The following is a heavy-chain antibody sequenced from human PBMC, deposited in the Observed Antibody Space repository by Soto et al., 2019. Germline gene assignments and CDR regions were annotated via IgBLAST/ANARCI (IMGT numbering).Heavy chain of an antibody. Sequence: LCGGSVGSGDYYWSWIRQPPGSGPEWIGHIHYSGTTYYTPPFEGRVTISLDTPNNQFSLKLRSVTAADTAVYYCARASLLRQLGYWGQGTQVTVSS. CDR2: IHYSGTT. V-gene: IGHV4-30-4*01. CDR3: ARASLLRQLGY. D-gene: IGHD6-13*01. CDR1: GGSVGSGDYY. J-gene: IGHJ4*02.